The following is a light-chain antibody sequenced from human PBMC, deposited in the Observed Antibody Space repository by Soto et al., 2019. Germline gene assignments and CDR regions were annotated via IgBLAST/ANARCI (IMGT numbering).Light chain of an antibody. J-gene: IGLJ1*01. V-gene: IGLV2-23*01. Sequence: QSVLTQPASVSGSPGQSITISCTGTNSDVGSYNLVSWYQQHPGKAHKLMIYEGSKRPSGVFTRFSGSKSGNTASLTISGLQAEDEADYYCCSYAGSSFYVFGPGTKVTVL. CDR1: NSDVGSYNL. CDR2: EGS. CDR3: CSYAGSSFYV.